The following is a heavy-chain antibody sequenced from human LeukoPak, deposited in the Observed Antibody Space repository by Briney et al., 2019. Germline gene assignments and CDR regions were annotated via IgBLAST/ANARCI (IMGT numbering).Heavy chain of an antibody. CDR1: GGSISSYF. CDR3: ARVWYDSSGYYHPFDY. V-gene: IGHV4-59*01. D-gene: IGHD3-22*01. Sequence: SETLSLTCTVSGGSISSYFWSWIRQPPGKGLEWIGYIYYSGSTNYNPPLKSRVTFSVDTSKNQFSLRLSSVTAADTAVYYCARVWYDSSGYYHPFDYWGQGTLVTVSS. CDR2: IYYSGST. J-gene: IGHJ4*02.